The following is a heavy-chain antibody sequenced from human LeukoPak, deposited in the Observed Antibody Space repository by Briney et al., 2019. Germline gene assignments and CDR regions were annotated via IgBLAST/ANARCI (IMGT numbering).Heavy chain of an antibody. J-gene: IGHJ4*02. CDR2: ISYDGSNK. CDR1: GFTFSSYA. V-gene: IGHV3-30-3*01. D-gene: IGHD3-10*01. Sequence: GRSLRLSCAASGFTFSSYAMHWVRQAPGKGLEWVAVISYDGSNKYYADSVKGRFTISRDNSKNTLYLQMNSLRAEDTAVYYCARAGRFGEYFDYWGQGTLVTVSS. CDR3: ARAGRFGEYFDY.